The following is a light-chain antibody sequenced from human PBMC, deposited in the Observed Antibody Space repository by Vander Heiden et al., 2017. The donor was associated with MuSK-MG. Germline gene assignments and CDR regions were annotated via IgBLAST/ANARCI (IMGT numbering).Light chain of an antibody. Sequence: SYELTQPPSVSVSPGQTASITRSGDKLGDKYACWYQQKAGQSPLVVIYQDTKRSAGIPERFSGSNSRNTATLTISGTQAMDEADYYCQAWDSSTAFFGSGTKVTVL. CDR3: QAWDSSTAF. CDR1: KLGDKY. V-gene: IGLV3-1*01. CDR2: QDT. J-gene: IGLJ1*01.